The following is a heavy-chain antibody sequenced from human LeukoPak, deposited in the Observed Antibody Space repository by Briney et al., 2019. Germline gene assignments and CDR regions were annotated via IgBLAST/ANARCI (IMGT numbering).Heavy chain of an antibody. CDR1: GFTFSSYE. J-gene: IGHJ6*04. CDR2: ISSSGSTI. D-gene: IGHD3-10*01. Sequence: GGALRLSCAASGFTFSSYEMNWVRQAPGKGLGWVSYISSSGSTIYYADSVKGRFTISRDNAKNSLYLQMNGLSSEDTAVYYCAELGITMIGGIWGKGTMVTISS. V-gene: IGHV3-48*03. CDR3: AELGITMIGGI.